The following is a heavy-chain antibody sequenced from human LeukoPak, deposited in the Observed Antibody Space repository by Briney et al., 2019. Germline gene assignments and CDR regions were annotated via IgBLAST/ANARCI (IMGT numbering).Heavy chain of an antibody. D-gene: IGHD6-13*01. CDR1: GYTFTGYY. CDR2: INPNSGGT. J-gene: IGHJ5*02. Sequence: ASVKVSCKASGYTFTGYYMHWVRQAPGPGLEWRGWINPNSGGTNYAQKFQGRVTMTRDTSISTAYMELSRLRSDDTAVYYCARGQQLVLRPNWFDPWGQGTLVTVSS. CDR3: ARGQQLVLRPNWFDP. V-gene: IGHV1-2*02.